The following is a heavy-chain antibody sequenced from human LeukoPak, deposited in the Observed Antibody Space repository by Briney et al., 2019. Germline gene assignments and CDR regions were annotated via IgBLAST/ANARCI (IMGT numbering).Heavy chain of an antibody. Sequence: PGGSLRLSCAASGFTFSAYAMSWVRQAPGKGLEWVSAISVSGDGTYYADSVKGRFTISRDNSKNTLYLQMNSLRAEDTAVYYCAREDALGDILTGYDYWGQGTLVTVSS. V-gene: IGHV3-23*01. D-gene: IGHD3-9*01. CDR3: AREDALGDILTGYDY. CDR2: ISVSGDGT. J-gene: IGHJ4*02. CDR1: GFTFSAYA.